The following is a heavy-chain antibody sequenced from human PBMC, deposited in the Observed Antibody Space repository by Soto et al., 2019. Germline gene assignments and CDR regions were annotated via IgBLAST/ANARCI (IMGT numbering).Heavy chain of an antibody. Sequence: GGSLRLSCAASGVTFSSYAMIWVRQAPGKGLEWVSAISGSGGSTYYADSVKGRFTISRDNSKNTLYLQMNSLRAEDTAVYYCAKGPHYYGSGSQYGMDVWGQGTTVTVSS. CDR3: AKGPHYYGSGSQYGMDV. CDR2: ISGSGGST. D-gene: IGHD3-10*01. CDR1: GVTFSSYA. J-gene: IGHJ6*02. V-gene: IGHV3-23*01.